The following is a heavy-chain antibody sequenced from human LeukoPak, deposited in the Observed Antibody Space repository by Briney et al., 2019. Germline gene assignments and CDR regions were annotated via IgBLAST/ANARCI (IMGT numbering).Heavy chain of an antibody. J-gene: IGHJ4*02. Sequence: GGSLRLSCAASGFTFSSYSMNWVRQAPGKGLEWVSYISSSSSTIYYADSVKGRFTISRDNSKNTLYLQMNSLRAEDTAVYYCAKDIRRGYNYGYDQFAYWGQGTLVTVSS. CDR2: ISSSSSTI. D-gene: IGHD5-18*01. CDR3: AKDIRRGYNYGYDQFAY. CDR1: GFTFSSYS. V-gene: IGHV3-48*01.